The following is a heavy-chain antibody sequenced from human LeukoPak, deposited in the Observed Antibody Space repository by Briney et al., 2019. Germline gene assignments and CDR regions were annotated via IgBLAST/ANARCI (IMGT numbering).Heavy chain of an antibody. D-gene: IGHD5-12*01. CDR3: AKDYSGYDEGDAFDI. J-gene: IGHJ3*02. Sequence: PGGSLRLSCAASGFTFSSYAMHWVRQAPGKGLEWVAVISYDGSNKYYADSVKGRFTISRDNSKNTLYLQMNSLRAEDTAVYYCAKDYSGYDEGDAFDIWGQGTMVTVSS. V-gene: IGHV3-30-3*01. CDR1: GFTFSSYA. CDR2: ISYDGSNK.